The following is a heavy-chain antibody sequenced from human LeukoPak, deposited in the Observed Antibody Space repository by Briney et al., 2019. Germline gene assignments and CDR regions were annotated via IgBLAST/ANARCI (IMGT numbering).Heavy chain of an antibody. CDR2: IKHDGSEE. Sequence: PGGSLRLSCAASGFILSGYFMSWVRQAPGKGLEWVASIKHDGSEEYYVDSVRGRFTISRDNTKSSLYLQMSSLRAEDTAVYYCARKGGSRFLGRYKYYGLDVWGQGTTVTVS. CDR3: ARKGGSRFLGRYKYYGLDV. J-gene: IGHJ6*02. V-gene: IGHV3-7*01. CDR1: GFILSGYF. D-gene: IGHD3-3*01.